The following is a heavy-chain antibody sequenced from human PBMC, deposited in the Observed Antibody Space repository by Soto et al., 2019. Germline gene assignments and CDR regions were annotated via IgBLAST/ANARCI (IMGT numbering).Heavy chain of an antibody. Sequence: GASVKVSCKASGYTFTSYDINWVRQATGQGLEWMGWMNPNSGNTGYAQKFQGRVTMTRNTSISTAYMELSSLRSEDTAVYYCARDTDVTIFGVVIISPDYGMDVWGQGTTVTVSS. CDR1: GYTFTSYD. D-gene: IGHD3-3*01. CDR2: MNPNSGNT. J-gene: IGHJ6*02. CDR3: ARDTDVTIFGVVIISPDYGMDV. V-gene: IGHV1-8*01.